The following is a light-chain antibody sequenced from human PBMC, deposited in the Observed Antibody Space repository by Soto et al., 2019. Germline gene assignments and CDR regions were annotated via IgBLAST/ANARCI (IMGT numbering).Light chain of an antibody. V-gene: IGLV2-14*03. CDR1: SSDVGSYNY. Sequence: QSALTQPRSVSGSPGQSITISCTGSSSDVGSYNYVSWYQQHPGQAPKFMIYDVNKRPSGVSHRFSGSKSGNTASLTISGLRDEDEADYYCVSYTSTSTLVFGTGTKVTVL. CDR3: VSYTSTSTLV. J-gene: IGLJ1*01. CDR2: DVN.